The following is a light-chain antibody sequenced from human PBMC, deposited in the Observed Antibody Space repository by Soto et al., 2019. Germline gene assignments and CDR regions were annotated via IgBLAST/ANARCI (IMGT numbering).Light chain of an antibody. Sequence: EIVMTQSPATLSVSPGERATLSCRASQSISSSLAWYQQKPGQAPMLLIYGASTRATCIPARFSGSGSGTEFTLTISSLQSEDFAVYYCQQYNNGPTYTFGQGTKLEIK. J-gene: IGKJ2*01. V-gene: IGKV3-15*01. CDR2: GAS. CDR1: QSISSS. CDR3: QQYNNGPTYT.